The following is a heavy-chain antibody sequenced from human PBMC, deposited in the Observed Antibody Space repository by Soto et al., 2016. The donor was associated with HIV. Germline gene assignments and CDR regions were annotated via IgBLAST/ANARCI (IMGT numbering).Heavy chain of an antibody. CDR3: ARTCSGGSCYLAINYFDGMDV. Sequence: QVQLVQSGAEVKKPGSSVKVSCKASGGTFRKYAIIWVRQAPGQGLEWMGGIIPILGRANYAQKFQGRVTISADEPTSTAYMEVSSLTSEDTAVYFRARTCSGGSCYLAINYFDGMDVWGQGTTVTVSS. J-gene: IGHJ6*02. CDR1: GGTFRKYA. CDR2: IIPILGRA. D-gene: IGHD2-15*01. V-gene: IGHV1-69*10.